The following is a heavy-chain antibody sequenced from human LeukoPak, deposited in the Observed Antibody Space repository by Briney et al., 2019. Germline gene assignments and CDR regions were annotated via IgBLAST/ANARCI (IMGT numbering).Heavy chain of an antibody. CDR2: ISPSGDRT. V-gene: IGHV3-23*01. J-gene: IGHJ4*02. Sequence: GGSLRLSCAASGFTFSSYAMSWVRQAPGKGLEWVSFISPSGDRTSNADSVEGRFTISRDNTRNTLYLQMNSLRDEDTGVYYCAFMHGYDDGSGFWFQWGQGTLVTGSS. D-gene: IGHD3-22*01. CDR1: GFTFSSYA. CDR3: AFMHGYDDGSGFWFQ.